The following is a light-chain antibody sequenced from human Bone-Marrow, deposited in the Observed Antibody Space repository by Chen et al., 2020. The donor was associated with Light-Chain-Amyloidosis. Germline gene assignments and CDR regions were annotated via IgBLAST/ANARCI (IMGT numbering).Light chain of an antibody. V-gene: IGKV3-20*01. J-gene: IGKJ4*01. Sequence: EIVLTQSPGTLSLSPGEGANLSCRASQTISSNYFTWYKQEFGQAPRLLIYGSSRRATGIPDRFTGSGSGTDFALTINRLEPEDCAMHYCQQYGTSPLTFGGGTKVEIK. CDR2: GSS. CDR3: QQYGTSPLT. CDR1: QTISSNY.